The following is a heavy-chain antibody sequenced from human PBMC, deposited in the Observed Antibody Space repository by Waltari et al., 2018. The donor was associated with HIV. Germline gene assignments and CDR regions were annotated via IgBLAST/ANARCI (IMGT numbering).Heavy chain of an antibody. D-gene: IGHD6-19*01. V-gene: IGHV3-30*18. J-gene: IGHJ4*02. CDR3: AKGASGWSPGY. CDR1: GFTFRSYA. Sequence: VALVEAGGGVVQPGWFLILYCADLGFTFRSYAMHWVRQAPGKGLEWGAVISYYGDNKYYADSVKGLFTISRDNSKNTLYLQMNSLRAEDTAVYYCAKGASGWSPGYLGQGTVVTVSS. CDR2: ISYYGDNK.